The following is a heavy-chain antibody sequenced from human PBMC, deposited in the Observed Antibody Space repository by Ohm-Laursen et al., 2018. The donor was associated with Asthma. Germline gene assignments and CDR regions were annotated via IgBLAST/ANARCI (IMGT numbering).Heavy chain of an antibody. CDR2: IYYSGST. CDR1: GGSISSGGYY. CDR3: ARGTVKDLFDY. J-gene: IGHJ4*02. V-gene: IGHV4-31*02. D-gene: IGHD2-2*01. Sequence: SQTLSLTWTVSGGSISSGGYYWSWIRQHPGKGLEWIGYIYYSGSTYYNPSLKSRVTISVDTSKNQFSLKLSSVTAADTAVYYCARGTVKDLFDYWGQGTLVTVSS.